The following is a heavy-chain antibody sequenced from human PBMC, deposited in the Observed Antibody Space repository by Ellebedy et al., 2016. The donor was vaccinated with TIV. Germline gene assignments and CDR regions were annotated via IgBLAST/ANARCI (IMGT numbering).Heavy chain of an antibody. CDR2: ISGSGGGT. CDR3: AKDSTYGPGSYYTN. CDR1: GFTFSSYA. J-gene: IGHJ4*02. Sequence: GESLKISXAASGFTFSSYAMSWVRQAPGKGLEWVSVISGSGGGTYYADSVKGRVTISRDNSKNTLYLQMNSLRAEDTAVYYCAKDSTYGPGSYYTNWGQGILVTVSS. V-gene: IGHV3-23*01. D-gene: IGHD3-10*01.